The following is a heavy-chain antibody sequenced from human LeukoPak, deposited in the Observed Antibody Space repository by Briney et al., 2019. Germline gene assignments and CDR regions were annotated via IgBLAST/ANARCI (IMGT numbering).Heavy chain of an antibody. V-gene: IGHV3-9*01. CDR3: AKDNRRHYTSGPNPDSLH. J-gene: IGHJ4*02. CDR2: ISWNSGSI. D-gene: IGHD6-19*01. CDR1: GFTFSNYA. Sequence: GGSLRLSCAASGFTFSNYAMHWVRQPPGKGLEWVSGISWNSGSIDYADSVKGRFTISRDNAKNSLYLQMNSLRVEDTAFYYCAKDNRRHYTSGPNPDSLHWGQGALVTVSS.